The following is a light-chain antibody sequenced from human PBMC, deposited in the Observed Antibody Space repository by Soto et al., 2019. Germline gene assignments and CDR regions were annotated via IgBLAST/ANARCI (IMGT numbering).Light chain of an antibody. Sequence: IVLTQSPGTLSLSPGERATLSCRASQSVDDRFLAWYQQKLGQAHRLLIHGASTRATGIPDRFSGSGSGTDFTLIISRLGPEDFAVYYCKQYNTSPPTFGQGTKVDIK. CDR3: KQYNTSPPT. J-gene: IGKJ1*01. CDR2: GAS. V-gene: IGKV3-20*01. CDR1: QSVDDRF.